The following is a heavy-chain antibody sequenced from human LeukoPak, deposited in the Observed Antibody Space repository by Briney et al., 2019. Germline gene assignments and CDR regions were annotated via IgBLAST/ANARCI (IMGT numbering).Heavy chain of an antibody. V-gene: IGHV4/OR15-8*01. D-gene: IGHD3-16*02. CDR3: ARSHDHLWGNYPDY. J-gene: IGHJ4*02. CDR2: IHHDGRI. Sequence: KSSETLSLTCDVSGGSIDSTNWWNWVRQPPGKGLEWIGEIHHDGRINYNPSLKGRVTLSVDKSKNQFSLRLNSVTAADTAMYYCARSHDHLWGNYPDYWGQGTLVTVSS. CDR1: GGSIDSTNW.